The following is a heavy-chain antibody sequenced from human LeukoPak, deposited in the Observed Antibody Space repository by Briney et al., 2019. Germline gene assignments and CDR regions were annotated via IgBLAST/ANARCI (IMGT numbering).Heavy chain of an antibody. CDR2: FYYSGNT. J-gene: IGHJ5*02. CDR1: GVSITHY. CDR3: ARQWDIVATWGRWFDP. D-gene: IGHD5-12*01. V-gene: IGHV4-39*01. Sequence: SETLSLTCTVSGVSITHYWGWIRQPPGKGLEWIGSFYYSGNTYYNSSLESRVTISVDTSKNQFSLKLTSVTAADTAIYYCARQWDIVATWGRWFDPWGQGILATVSS.